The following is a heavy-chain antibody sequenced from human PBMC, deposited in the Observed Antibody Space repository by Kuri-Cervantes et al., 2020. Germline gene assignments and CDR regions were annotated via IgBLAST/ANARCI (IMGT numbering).Heavy chain of an antibody. J-gene: IGHJ4*02. CDR2: ISYDGSNK. Sequence: GGSLRLSCAASGFTFSSYAMHWVRQAPGKGLEWVVVISYDGSNKYYVDSVKGRFTISRDNSKNTLYLQMNSLRAEDTAVYYCARDRERYCSGGSCYSLAYWGQGTLVTVSS. CDR1: GFTFSSYA. D-gene: IGHD2-15*01. CDR3: ARDRERYCSGGSCYSLAY. V-gene: IGHV3-30-3*01.